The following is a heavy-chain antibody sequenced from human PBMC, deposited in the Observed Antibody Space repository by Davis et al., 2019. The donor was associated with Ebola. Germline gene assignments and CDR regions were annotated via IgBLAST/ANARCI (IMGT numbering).Heavy chain of an antibody. CDR1: GGSFSGID. Sequence: SETLSLTCAVYGGSFSGIDWTWIRQPPGKGLEWIGQINHSGSTNYNPSLKSRVTLSIDTSKRQVSLKLSSVTAADTAVYYCATERCVGGSCWGQGTQVTVSS. CDR3: ATERCVGGSC. CDR2: INHSGST. D-gene: IGHD2-15*01. J-gene: IGHJ4*02. V-gene: IGHV4-34*01.